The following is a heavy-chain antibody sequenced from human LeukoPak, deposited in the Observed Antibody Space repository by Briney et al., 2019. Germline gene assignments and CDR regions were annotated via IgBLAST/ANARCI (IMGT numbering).Heavy chain of an antibody. Sequence: SETLSLTCAVYGGSFSGYYWSWIRQPPGKGLEWIGEINHSGSTNYNPSLKSRVTMSVDTSKNQFSLKLSSVTAADTAVYYCAREIFYDILSNYYYMDVWGKGTTVTISS. D-gene: IGHD3-9*01. CDR3: AREIFYDILSNYYYMDV. V-gene: IGHV4-34*01. CDR2: INHSGST. CDR1: GGSFSGYY. J-gene: IGHJ6*03.